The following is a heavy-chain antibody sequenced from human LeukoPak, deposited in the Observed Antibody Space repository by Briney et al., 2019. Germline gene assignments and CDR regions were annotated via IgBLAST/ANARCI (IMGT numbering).Heavy chain of an antibody. V-gene: IGHV1-46*01. Sequence: ASVKVSCKASGYIFTNFYMLWVRQAPGQGLEWMGIISPSGGSTSYAQKFQGRVTMTRDTSTSTVYMELSSLRSEDTAVYYCARELRIAAAGTHFDYWGQGTLVTVSS. CDR3: ARELRIAAAGTHFDY. CDR1: GYIFTNFY. J-gene: IGHJ4*02. D-gene: IGHD6-13*01. CDR2: ISPSGGST.